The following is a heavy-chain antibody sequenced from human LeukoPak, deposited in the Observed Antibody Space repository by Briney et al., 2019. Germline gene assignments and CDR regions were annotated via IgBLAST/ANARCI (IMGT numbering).Heavy chain of an antibody. D-gene: IGHD6-19*01. CDR2: ISGSGGST. V-gene: IGHV3-23*01. Sequence: GGSLRLSCAASGFTFTTYAMSWVRQAPGKGLEWVSAISGSGGSTYYADSVKGRFTISRDNSKNTLYLQMNSLRAEDTAVYYCAKDPMAIAVAGTDYWGQGTLVTVSS. CDR1: GFTFTTYA. CDR3: AKDPMAIAVAGTDY. J-gene: IGHJ4*02.